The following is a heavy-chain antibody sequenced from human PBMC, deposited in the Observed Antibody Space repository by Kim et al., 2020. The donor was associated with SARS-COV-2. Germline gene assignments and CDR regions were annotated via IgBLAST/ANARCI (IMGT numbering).Heavy chain of an antibody. D-gene: IGHD2-21*02. Sequence: SETLSLTCTVSGGSISSSSYYWGWIRQPPGKGLEWIVSIYYSGSTYYNPSLKSRVTISVDTSKNQFSLKLSSVTAADTAVYYCARRRGANGVTSDYWGQGTLVTVSS. J-gene: IGHJ4*02. CDR2: IYYSGST. V-gene: IGHV4-39*01. CDR3: ARRRGANGVTSDY. CDR1: GGSISSSSYY.